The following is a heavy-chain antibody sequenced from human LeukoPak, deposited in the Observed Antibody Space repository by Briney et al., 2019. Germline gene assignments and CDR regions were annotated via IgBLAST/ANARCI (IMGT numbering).Heavy chain of an antibody. Sequence: PGGSLILTCAASGFTISSNYLSWVRQAPGKGLEWVGRIKSKTDGGTTDFAAPVKGRFTLSRDDSKNTLYLQMDSLKTEDTGVYYCTRGSGSRMTFYFDYWGQGALVTVSS. J-gene: IGHJ4*02. CDR1: GFTISSNY. D-gene: IGHD3-16*01. CDR3: TRGSGSRMTFYFDY. CDR2: IKSKTDGGTT. V-gene: IGHV3-15*01.